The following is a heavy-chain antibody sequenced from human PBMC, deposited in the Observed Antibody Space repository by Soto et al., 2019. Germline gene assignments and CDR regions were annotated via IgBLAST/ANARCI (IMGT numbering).Heavy chain of an antibody. Sequence: EVQLVESGGGLVQPGGSLRLSCAASGFAFSTYWMHWVRQAPGEGLVWVSRINGDGSTTSYVDSVKGRFTISRDNAKNTLYLQMNSLRAEDTALYYCARFESRLVGKGDYWGQGALVTVSS. CDR1: GFAFSTYW. CDR2: INGDGSTT. V-gene: IGHV3-74*01. CDR3: ARFESRLVGKGDY. J-gene: IGHJ4*02. D-gene: IGHD2-21*01.